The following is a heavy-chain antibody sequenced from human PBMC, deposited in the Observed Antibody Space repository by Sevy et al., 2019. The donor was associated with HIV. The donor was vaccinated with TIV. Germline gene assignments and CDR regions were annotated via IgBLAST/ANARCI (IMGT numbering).Heavy chain of an antibody. Sequence: SETLSLTCTVSGGSISSSSYYWGWIRQPPGKGLEWIGSIYYSGSTYYNPSLKSRVTISVDTSKNQFSLKLSSVTAADTAVYYCARHEDLEQHPPDYYYYGMDVWGQGTTVTVSS. CDR1: GGSISSSSYY. J-gene: IGHJ6*02. V-gene: IGHV4-39*01. CDR3: ARHEDLEQHPPDYYYYGMDV. CDR2: IYYSGST. D-gene: IGHD6-13*01.